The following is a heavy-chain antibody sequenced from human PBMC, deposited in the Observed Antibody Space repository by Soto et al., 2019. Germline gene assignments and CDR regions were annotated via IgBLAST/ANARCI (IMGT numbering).Heavy chain of an antibody. CDR1: GFTFSSYG. Sequence: GSLRLSCAASGFTFSSYGMHWVRQAPGKGLEWVAVIWYNGSNKYYADSVKGRFTISRDNSKNTLYLQMNSLRAEDTAVYYCARDPGIVGATDYYYYGMDVWGQGTTVTVSS. CDR2: IWYNGSNK. V-gene: IGHV3-33*01. J-gene: IGHJ6*02. D-gene: IGHD1-26*01. CDR3: ARDPGIVGATDYYYYGMDV.